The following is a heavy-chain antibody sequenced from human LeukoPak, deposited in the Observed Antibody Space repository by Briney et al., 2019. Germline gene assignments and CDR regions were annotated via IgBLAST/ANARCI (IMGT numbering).Heavy chain of an antibody. CDR3: ARGSSGWYLADY. D-gene: IGHD6-19*01. V-gene: IGHV3-74*01. CDR1: GFTFSEAW. CDR2: INNDGSTT. J-gene: IGHJ4*02. Sequence: GGSLRLSCAASGFTFSEAWMHWVRQAPGKGLVWVSRINNDGSTTRYADSVKGRFTISRDNAKNTLYLQMNSLRAEDTAVYYCARGSSGWYLADYWGQGTLVTVSS.